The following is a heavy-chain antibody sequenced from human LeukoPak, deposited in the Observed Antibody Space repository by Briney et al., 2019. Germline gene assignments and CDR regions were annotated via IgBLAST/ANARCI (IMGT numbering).Heavy chain of an antibody. V-gene: IGHV4-59*08. D-gene: IGHD5-12*01. J-gene: IGHJ5*02. CDR2: INHSGST. CDR3: ARQIVATLVLFDP. Sequence: SETLSLTCTVSGGSISSYYWSWIRQPPGKGLEWIGEINHSGSTNYNPSLKSRVTISVDTSKNQFSLKLSSVTAADTAVYYCARQIVATLVLFDPWGQGTLVTVSS. CDR1: GGSISSYY.